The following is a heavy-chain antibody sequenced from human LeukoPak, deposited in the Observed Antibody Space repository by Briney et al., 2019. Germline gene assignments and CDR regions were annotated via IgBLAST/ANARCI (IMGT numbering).Heavy chain of an antibody. CDR1: GFTFSTYE. CDR2: ITGSGYTI. V-gene: IGHV3-48*03. CDR3: ARDYYCSATSCSSRYYGMDV. D-gene: IGHD2-2*01. Sequence: GGSLRLSCAASGFTFSTYEMHWLRQAPGKGLEWVSYITGSGYTIYYADSVKGRFTICRDSDKNSLYLQMNSLRAEDTAVYLCARDYYCSATSCSSRYYGMDVWGQGTTVSVSS. J-gene: IGHJ6*02.